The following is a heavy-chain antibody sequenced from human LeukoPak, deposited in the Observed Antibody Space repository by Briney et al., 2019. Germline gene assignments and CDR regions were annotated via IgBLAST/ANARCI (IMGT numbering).Heavy chain of an antibody. Sequence: GGSPRLSCAASGFTFSSYEMNWVRQAPGKGLEWVSYISSSGSTIYYADSVKGRFTISRDNAKNSLYLQMNSLRAEDTAVYYCARDGYDYVWGSYRAGFDYWGQGTLVTVSS. J-gene: IGHJ4*02. V-gene: IGHV3-48*03. CDR2: ISSSGSTI. D-gene: IGHD3-16*01. CDR3: ARDGYDYVWGSYRAGFDY. CDR1: GFTFSSYE.